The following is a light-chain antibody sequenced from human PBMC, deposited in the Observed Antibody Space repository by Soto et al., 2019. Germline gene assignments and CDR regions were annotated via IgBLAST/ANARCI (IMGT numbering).Light chain of an antibody. CDR3: QQYNNWPLWT. CDR1: QSVSSN. CDR2: GAS. V-gene: IGKV3-15*01. Sequence: EIVMTQSPATLSVSPGERATLSCRASQSVSSNLAWYQQKPGQAPRLLIYGASTRATGIPARFSGSGSGTEFTLTIRSLQSEDFAVYYCQQYNNWPLWTFGQGPKVDIK. J-gene: IGKJ1*01.